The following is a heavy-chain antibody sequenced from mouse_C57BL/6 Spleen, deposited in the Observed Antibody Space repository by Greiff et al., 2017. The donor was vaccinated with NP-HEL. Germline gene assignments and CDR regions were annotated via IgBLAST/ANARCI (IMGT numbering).Heavy chain of an antibody. CDR1: GFTFSDYG. V-gene: IGHV5-17*01. D-gene: IGHD1-1*01. J-gene: IGHJ2*01. CDR2: ISSGSSTI. CDR3: ARGWYYGSSPGYFDY. Sequence: EVQRVESGGGLVKPGGSLKLSCAASGFTFSDYGMHWVRQAPEKGLEWVAYISSGSSTIYYADTVKGRFTISRDNAKNTLFLQMTSLRAEDTAMYYCARGWYYGSSPGYFDYWGQGTTLTVSS.